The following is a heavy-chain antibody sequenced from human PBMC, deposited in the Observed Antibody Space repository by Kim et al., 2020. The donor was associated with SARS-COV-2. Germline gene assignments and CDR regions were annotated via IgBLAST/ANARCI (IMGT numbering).Heavy chain of an antibody. CDR2: IGTAGDT. D-gene: IGHD4-17*01. V-gene: IGHV3-13*01. J-gene: IGHJ2*01. Sequence: GGSLRLSCAASGFTFSTYDMHWVRQPTGKGLEWVSTIGTAGDTYYPGSVKGRFTISREDAENSLYLQMNSLRAGDTAVYYCARAAPYNDYGADVLDLWGRGTLVTVSS. CDR1: GFTFSTYD. CDR3: ARAAPYNDYGADVLDL.